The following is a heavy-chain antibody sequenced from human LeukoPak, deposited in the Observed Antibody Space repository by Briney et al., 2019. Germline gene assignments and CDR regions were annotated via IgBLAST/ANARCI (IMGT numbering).Heavy chain of an antibody. J-gene: IGHJ4*02. CDR3: SGGGWDFDY. D-gene: IGHD6-19*01. CDR1: GVSISSNNW. Sequence: SETLSLTCAVSGVSISSNNWWSWVRQSPGKGLEWIGEILRGGIKNYNPSLENRVTMSLDTSRNHFSLRLTSVTAADTAVYYCSGGGWDFDYWGQGTLVTVSS. V-gene: IGHV4-4*02. CDR2: ILRGGIK.